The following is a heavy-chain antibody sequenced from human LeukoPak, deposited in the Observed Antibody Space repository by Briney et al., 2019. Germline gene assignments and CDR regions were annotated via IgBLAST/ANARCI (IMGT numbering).Heavy chain of an antibody. CDR1: GFTFSDYY. J-gene: IGHJ4*02. Sequence: GGSLRLSCAASGFTFSDYYMSWIRQAPGKGLEWVSYISSSGSTIYYADSVKGRFTISRDNAKNSLYLQMNSLRAEDTAVYYCARAPYYYDSSGLGSWGQGTLVTVSS. CDR3: ARAPYYYDSSGLGS. CDR2: ISSSGSTI. V-gene: IGHV3-11*04. D-gene: IGHD3-22*01.